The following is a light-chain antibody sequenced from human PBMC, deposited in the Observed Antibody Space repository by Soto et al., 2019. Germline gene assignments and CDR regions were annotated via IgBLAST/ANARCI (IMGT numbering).Light chain of an antibody. J-gene: IGLJ1*01. CDR2: DVN. CDR3: SSYKSSSTPPDV. CDR1: SSDVGGYNL. Sequence: QSALTQPASVSGSPGQSITISCTGTSSDVGGYNLVSWYQQYPDKAPKLMIFDVNTRPSGVSNRFSGSKSGNTASLTISGLQAEDEADYYCSSYKSSSTPPDVFGTGTKLTVL. V-gene: IGLV2-14*01.